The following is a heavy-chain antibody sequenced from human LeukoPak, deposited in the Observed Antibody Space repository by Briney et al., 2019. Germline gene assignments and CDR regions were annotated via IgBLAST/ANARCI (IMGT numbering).Heavy chain of an antibody. CDR2: INPNSGGT. J-gene: IGHJ5*02. CDR3: ARGIAARPGWFDP. V-gene: IGHV1-2*02. CDR1: GYTFTGYY. D-gene: IGHD6-6*01. Sequence: ASVKVSCKASGYTFTGYYMHWVRQAPGQGLEWMGWINPNSGGTNYAQKFQGRVTMTRDTSISTAYMELSRLRSDDTAVYYCARGIAARPGWFDPWGQGTLVIVSS.